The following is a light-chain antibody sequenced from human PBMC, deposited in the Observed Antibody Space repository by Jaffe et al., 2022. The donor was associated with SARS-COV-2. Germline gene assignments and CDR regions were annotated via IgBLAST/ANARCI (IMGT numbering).Light chain of an antibody. Sequence: SSELTQDPAVSVALGQTVRITCQGDSLRTYFASWYQQKPGQAPVLVFYGENNRPSGIPDRFSGSKSGNTASLTITGAQAEDEGDYYCQSRDFSGILHWVFGGGTKVTVL. J-gene: IGLJ3*02. CDR3: QSRDFSGILHWV. V-gene: IGLV3-19*01. CDR2: GEN. CDR1: SLRTYF.